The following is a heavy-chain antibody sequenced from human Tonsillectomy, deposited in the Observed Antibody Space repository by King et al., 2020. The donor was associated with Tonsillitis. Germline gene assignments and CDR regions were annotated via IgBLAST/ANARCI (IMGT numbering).Heavy chain of an antibody. Sequence: VQLVESGGGLVQPGGSLRLSCAASGFTFINYAMNWVRRPPGKGLEWVSTISGSGGFTYYADSVKGRFTISSENSKNTLFLQMSSLRAEDTAVYYCAKIYGDWGQGTLVTVSS. V-gene: IGHV3-23*04. D-gene: IGHD3-10*01. CDR1: GFTFINYA. CDR3: AKIYGD. J-gene: IGHJ4*01. CDR2: ISGSGGFT.